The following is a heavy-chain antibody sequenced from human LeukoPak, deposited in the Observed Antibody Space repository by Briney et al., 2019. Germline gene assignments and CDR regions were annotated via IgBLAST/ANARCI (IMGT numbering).Heavy chain of an antibody. CDR1: GFTFSSYS. Sequence: GGSLRLSCAASGFTFSSYSMDWVRQAPGRGLEWVAFIRYDGSNKYYADSVKGRFTISRDNSKNTLYLQMNSLRAEDTAVYYCAKDLFTMIVVVTYAFDIWGQGTMVTVSS. D-gene: IGHD3-22*01. V-gene: IGHV3-30*02. J-gene: IGHJ3*02. CDR3: AKDLFTMIVVVTYAFDI. CDR2: IRYDGSNK.